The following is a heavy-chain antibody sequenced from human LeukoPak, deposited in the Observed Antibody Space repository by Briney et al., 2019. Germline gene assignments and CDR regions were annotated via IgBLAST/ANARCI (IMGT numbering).Heavy chain of an antibody. CDR1: GFMFSSYG. D-gene: IGHD1-26*01. V-gene: IGHV3-33*01. CDR2: IWYDGSYK. CDR3: VRSVGATHPGDY. Sequence: PGRSLRLSCEASGFMFSSYGMHWVRQAPGKGLEWVAVIWYDGSYKYYADSVKGRFSISRDNSKNTLFLQMNSLIAEDTAVYYCVRSVGATHPGDYWGQGTLVTVSS. J-gene: IGHJ4*02.